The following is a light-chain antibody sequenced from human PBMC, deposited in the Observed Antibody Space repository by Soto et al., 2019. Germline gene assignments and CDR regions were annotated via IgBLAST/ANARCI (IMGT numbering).Light chain of an antibody. CDR2: ATS. J-gene: IGKJ5*01. V-gene: IGKV3-15*01. CDR1: QSVSSN. Sequence: EIVMTQPPATLSVSPGERATLSCRASQSVSSNLAWYQQKPGQAPRLLIYATSTRATGIPDRFSGSGSGTEFTLTISSLQSEDFAVYHCQQYDNKPPITFGQGTRLEIK. CDR3: QQYDNKPPIT.